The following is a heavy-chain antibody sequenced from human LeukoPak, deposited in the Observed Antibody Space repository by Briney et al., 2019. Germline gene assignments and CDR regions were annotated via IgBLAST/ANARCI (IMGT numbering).Heavy chain of an antibody. CDR1: GFTFSSYW. D-gene: IGHD2-15*01. J-gene: IGHJ4*02. V-gene: IGHV3-7*01. CDR2: IKQDGSEK. CDR3: ARRWPDAAFDY. Sequence: PGGSLRLSCAASGFTFSSYWMSRVRQAPGKELEWVANIKQDGSEKYYVDSVKGRFTISRDNAKNSLYLQMNSLRAEDTAVYYCARRWPDAAFDYWGQGTLVTVSS.